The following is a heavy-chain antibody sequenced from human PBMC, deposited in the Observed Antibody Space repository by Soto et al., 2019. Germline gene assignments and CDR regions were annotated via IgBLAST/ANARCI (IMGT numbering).Heavy chain of an antibody. J-gene: IGHJ6*02. Sequence: QVRLEESGPGLVKPSETLSLICSVSGGSVNNANYFWNWIRHHPENGLEWIGYIYYSGSTRYNPSFKNRATLSIDTTKDQFSLRLNSGTVADTAVYFCARDADYGGSRGGMDGWGRGTTVTVSS. CDR3: ARDADYGGSRGGMDG. CDR1: GGSVNNANYF. D-gene: IGHD4-17*01. V-gene: IGHV4-31*03. CDR2: IYYSGST.